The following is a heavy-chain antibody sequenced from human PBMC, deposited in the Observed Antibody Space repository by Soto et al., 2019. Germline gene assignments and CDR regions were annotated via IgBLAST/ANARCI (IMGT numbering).Heavy chain of an antibody. D-gene: IGHD6-19*01. Sequence: QVYLVESGGGVVQPGRSLRLSCAASGFTFNNYAMHWVRQAPGKGLEWVAVISYDGSEKYYGDSVKGRFTISRDNPKNTLYLYINSLRPEDTAMYYCSKEPRIAVVVLTSGRYYFFYMDVWGKGTTVAVSS. CDR1: GFTFNNYA. CDR2: ISYDGSEK. J-gene: IGHJ6*03. V-gene: IGHV3-30*18. CDR3: SKEPRIAVVVLTSGRYYFFYMDV.